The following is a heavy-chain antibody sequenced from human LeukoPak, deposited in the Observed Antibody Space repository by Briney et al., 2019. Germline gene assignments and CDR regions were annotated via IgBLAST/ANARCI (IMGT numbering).Heavy chain of an antibody. CDR3: ARDGGYCSGGSCSIFDY. CDR2: ISYDGSNN. CDR1: GFTFSSYA. Sequence: GGSLRLSCAASGFTFSSYAMHWVRQAPGKGLEWVAVISYDGSNNYYADSVKGRFTISRDNSKNTLYLQMNSLRAEDTAVYYCARDGGYCSGGSCSIFDYWGQGTLVTVSS. V-gene: IGHV3-30-3*01. J-gene: IGHJ4*02. D-gene: IGHD2-15*01.